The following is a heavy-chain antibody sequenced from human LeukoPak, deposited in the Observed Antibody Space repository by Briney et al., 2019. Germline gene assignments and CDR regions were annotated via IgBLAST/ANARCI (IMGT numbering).Heavy chain of an antibody. CDR3: ARDRREMATITYGAFDV. J-gene: IGHJ3*01. Sequence: GGSLRLSCAASGFTFSSYGMHWVRQAPGKGLEWVAVIWYDGSNKYYADSLKGRFTISRDNSKNTLYLQMNSLRAEDTAVYYCARDRREMATITYGAFDVWGQGTMVTVSS. V-gene: IGHV3-33*01. CDR2: IWYDGSNK. CDR1: GFTFSSYG. D-gene: IGHD5-24*01.